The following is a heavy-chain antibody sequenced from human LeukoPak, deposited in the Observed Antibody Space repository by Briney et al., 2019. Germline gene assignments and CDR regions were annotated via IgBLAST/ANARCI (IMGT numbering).Heavy chain of an antibody. CDR1: GYTFSSYS. CDR2: ISNDGKYI. CDR3: ANHLACGSTSCPPFDD. D-gene: IGHD2-2*01. J-gene: IGHJ4*02. V-gene: IGHV3-21*01. Sequence: GGSLRLSCAASGYTFSSYSMNRVRQAPGKGLKWVSSISNDGKYIYYADSVKGRFTISRDNAKSSLYLQMNSLRAEDTAVYYCANHLACGSTSCPPFDDWGQGTLVTVSS.